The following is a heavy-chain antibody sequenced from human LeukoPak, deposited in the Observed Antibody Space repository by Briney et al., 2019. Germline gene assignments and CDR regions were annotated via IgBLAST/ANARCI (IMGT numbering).Heavy chain of an antibody. Sequence: ASVKVSCKGSGYTFTGYFMHWVRQAPGQGLEWMGWINPNSGGTNYAQKFQGRVTMTRDTSISTAYMELSRLRSDDTAVYYCARGSRIAVAGTSPFDYWGQGTLVTVSS. CDR2: INPNSGGT. V-gene: IGHV1-2*02. CDR1: GYTFTGYF. CDR3: ARGSRIAVAGTSPFDY. D-gene: IGHD6-19*01. J-gene: IGHJ4*02.